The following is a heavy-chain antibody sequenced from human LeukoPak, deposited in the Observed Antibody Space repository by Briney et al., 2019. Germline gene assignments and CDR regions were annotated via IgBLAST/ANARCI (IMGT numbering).Heavy chain of an antibody. D-gene: IGHD6-13*01. CDR2: ISYDGSNK. J-gene: IGHJ4*02. CDR3: AREIWSAAAGTREDY. CDR1: GFTFSSYG. Sequence: GGSLRLSCAASGFTFSSYGMHWVRQAPGKGLEWVAVISYDGSNKYYADSVKGRFTISRDNSKNTLYLQMNSLRAEDTAVYYCAREIWSAAAGTREDYWGQGTLVTVSS. V-gene: IGHV3-30*03.